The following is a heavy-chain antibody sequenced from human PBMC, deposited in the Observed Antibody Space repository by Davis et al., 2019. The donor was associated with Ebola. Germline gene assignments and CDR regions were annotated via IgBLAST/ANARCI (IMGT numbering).Heavy chain of an antibody. CDR1: GGSINSNTFY. J-gene: IGHJ6*03. Sequence: PSETLSLTCTVSGGSINSNTFYWGWIRQSPGTGLEWIGRIYYSGATDYNASLKSRVTLSVDRSKNQFSLRLSSVSAADTAVYYCARLGYSSSFMDVWGTGTTVIVSS. D-gene: IGHD6-19*01. CDR3: ARLGYSSSFMDV. V-gene: IGHV4-39*07. CDR2: IYYSGAT.